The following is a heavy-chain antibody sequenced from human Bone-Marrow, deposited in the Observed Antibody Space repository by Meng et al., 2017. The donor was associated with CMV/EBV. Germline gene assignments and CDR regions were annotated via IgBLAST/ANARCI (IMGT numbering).Heavy chain of an antibody. CDR1: GYTFTSCY. CDR2: INPSGGST. CDR3: ARDHKGYNWNPTNGYYYYYGTDV. J-gene: IGHJ6*02. Sequence: ASVKVSCKASGYTFTSCYMHWVRQAPGQGLEWMGIINPSGGSTSYAQKFQGRVTMTRDTSTSTVYMELSSLRSEDTAVYYCARDHKGYNWNPTNGYYYYYGTDVWGQGTTVTVSS. V-gene: IGHV1-46*01. D-gene: IGHD1-20*01.